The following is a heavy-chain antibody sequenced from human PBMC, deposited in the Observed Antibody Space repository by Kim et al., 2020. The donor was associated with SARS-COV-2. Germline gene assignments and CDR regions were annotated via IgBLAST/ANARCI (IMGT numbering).Heavy chain of an antibody. Sequence: SVKVSCKASGGTFSSYAISWVRQAPGQGLEWMGGIIPIFGTANYAQKFQGRVTITADESTSTAYMELSSLRSEDTAVYYCARDPELENYDFWSGYYKGFDPWGQGTLVTVSS. CDR2: IIPIFGTA. J-gene: IGHJ5*02. D-gene: IGHD3-3*01. CDR3: ARDPELENYDFWSGYYKGFDP. V-gene: IGHV1-69*13. CDR1: GGTFSSYA.